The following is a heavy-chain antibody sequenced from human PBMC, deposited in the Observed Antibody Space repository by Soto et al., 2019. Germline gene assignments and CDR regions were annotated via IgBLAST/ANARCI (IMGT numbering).Heavy chain of an antibody. CDR1: GYTFTSYG. Sequence: GASVKVSCTASGYTFTSYGISWVRQAPGQGLEWMGWISAYNGNTNYAQKLQGRVTMTTDTSTSTAYMELRSLRSDDTAVYYCARDGYSSSWYRGSYDYYYGMDVWGQGTTVTVSS. CDR3: ARDGYSSSWYRGSYDYYYGMDV. V-gene: IGHV1-18*01. D-gene: IGHD6-13*01. CDR2: ISAYNGNT. J-gene: IGHJ6*02.